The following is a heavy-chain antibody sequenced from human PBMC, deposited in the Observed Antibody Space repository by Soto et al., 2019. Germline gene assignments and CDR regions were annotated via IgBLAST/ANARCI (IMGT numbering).Heavy chain of an antibody. CDR1: GYTFTSYA. Sequence: QVQLVQSGAEVKKPGASVKVSCKASGYTFTSYAMHWVRQAPGQRLEWMGWINAGNGNTKYSRKLQGRVTVTRDTSASTAYMEMSSLRSEDTAVYYCAGVTMVRGVNFDYWGQGTLVTVSS. V-gene: IGHV1-3*01. D-gene: IGHD3-10*01. J-gene: IGHJ4*02. CDR3: AGVTMVRGVNFDY. CDR2: INAGNGNT.